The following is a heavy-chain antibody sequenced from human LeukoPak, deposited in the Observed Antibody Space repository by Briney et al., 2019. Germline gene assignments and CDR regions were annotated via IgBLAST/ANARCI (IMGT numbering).Heavy chain of an antibody. V-gene: IGHV1-8*02. CDR2: MNPNSGNT. CDR3: ARARRPWSSEYFQH. D-gene: IGHD3-3*01. J-gene: IGHJ1*01. CDR1: GYTFTSYD. Sequence: GASVKVSCKDSGYTFTSYDINWVRQATGQGLEWMGWMNPNSGNTGYAQKFQGRVTMTRNTSISTAYMELSSLRSEDTAVYYCARARRPWSSEYFQHWGQGTLVTVSS.